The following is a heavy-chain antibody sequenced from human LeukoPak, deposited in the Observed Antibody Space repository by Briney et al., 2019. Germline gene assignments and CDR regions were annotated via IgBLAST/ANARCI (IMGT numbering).Heavy chain of an antibody. J-gene: IGHJ4*02. V-gene: IGHV3-73*01. Sequence: GGSLRLSCAASGFTFSGSAMHWVRQASGKGLEWVGRIRSKANSYATAYAASVKGRFTISRDDSKNTAYLQMNSLKTEDTAVYYCTRHSFTPNRYCSGGSCYSLDYWGQGTLVTVSS. CDR3: TRHSFTPNRYCSGGSCYSLDY. CDR1: GFTFSGSA. D-gene: IGHD2-15*01. CDR2: IRSKANSYAT.